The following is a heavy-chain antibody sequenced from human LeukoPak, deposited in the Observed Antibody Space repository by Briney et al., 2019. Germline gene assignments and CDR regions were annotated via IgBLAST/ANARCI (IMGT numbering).Heavy chain of an antibody. J-gene: IGHJ3*02. V-gene: IGHV4-38-2*01. Sequence: SETLSLTCAVSGYSIRSGYYWGWIRQPPGKGLEWIGSIYHSGSTYYNPSLKSRVTISVDTSKNQFSLKLSSVTAADTAVYYCARHGYGIVVVPAAIPDAFDIWGQGTMVTVSS. CDR2: IYHSGST. CDR1: GYSIRSGYY. CDR3: ARHGYGIVVVPAAIPDAFDI. D-gene: IGHD2-2*02.